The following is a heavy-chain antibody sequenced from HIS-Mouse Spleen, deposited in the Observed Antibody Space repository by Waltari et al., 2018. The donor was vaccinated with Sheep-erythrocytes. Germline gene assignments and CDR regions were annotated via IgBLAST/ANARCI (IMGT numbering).Heavy chain of an antibody. J-gene: IGHJ4*02. D-gene: IGHD6-19*01. CDR2: ISYDGSNK. Sequence: QVQLVESGGGVVQPGRSLRLSCAASGFTFSSYGMHWVRQAPGKGLGWVAVISYDGSNKYYADSGKGRFTISRDNSKNTLYLQMNSLRAEDTAVYYCAKDGYSSGWYFDYWGQGTLVTVSS. CDR1: GFTFSSYG. V-gene: IGHV3-30*18. CDR3: AKDGYSSGWYFDY.